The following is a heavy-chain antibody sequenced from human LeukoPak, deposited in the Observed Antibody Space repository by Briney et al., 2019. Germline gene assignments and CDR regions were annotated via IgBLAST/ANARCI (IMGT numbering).Heavy chain of an antibody. CDR1: GFTFSSYS. Sequence: GGSLRLSCAASGFTFSSYSMNWVRQAPGKGLEWVSSISGDSNYIYYADSVRGRFTISRDNAKNSLYLQMNSLRVEDTAVYYCGREWAVDFWGQGTLVTVSS. V-gene: IGHV3-21*06. CDR2: ISGDSNYI. J-gene: IGHJ4*02. CDR3: GREWAVDF.